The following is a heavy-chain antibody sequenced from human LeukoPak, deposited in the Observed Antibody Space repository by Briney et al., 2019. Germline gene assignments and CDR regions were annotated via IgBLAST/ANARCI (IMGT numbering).Heavy chain of an antibody. D-gene: IGHD4-11*01. CDR1: GYTLTELS. V-gene: IGHV1-24*01. CDR3: ATTDYSNYEAFDP. J-gene: IGHJ5*02. Sequence: ASVKVSCKVSGYTLTELSMHWVRQAPGKGLEWMGGFDPEDGETIYAQKFQGRVTMTEDTSTGTAYMELSSLRSEDTAVYYCATTDYSNYEAFDPWGQGTLVTVSS. CDR2: FDPEDGET.